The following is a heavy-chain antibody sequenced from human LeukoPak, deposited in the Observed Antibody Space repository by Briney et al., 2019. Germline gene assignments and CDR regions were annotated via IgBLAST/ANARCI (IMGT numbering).Heavy chain of an antibody. CDR3: ARDNPADY. J-gene: IGHJ4*02. CDR1: GFTFSNYA. V-gene: IGHV3-74*01. CDR2: INSDGSTT. Sequence: GGSLRLSCAASGFTFSNYAMSWVRQAPGKGLVWVSRINSDGSTTSYAASVKGRFTISRDNAKNSVYLQMNSLRDEDTAVYYCARDNPADYWGQGTLVTVSS. D-gene: IGHD1-14*01.